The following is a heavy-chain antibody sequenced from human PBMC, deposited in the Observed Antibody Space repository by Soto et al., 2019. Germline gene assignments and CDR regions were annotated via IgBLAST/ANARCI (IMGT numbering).Heavy chain of an antibody. CDR3: ARDRDGYNFGLDY. CDR2: ISYDGSNK. V-gene: IGHV3-30-3*01. J-gene: IGHJ4*02. Sequence: VQLVESGGGVVQPGRSLRLSCAASGFTFSSYAMHWVRQAPGKGLEWVAVISYDGSNKYYADSVKGRFTISRDNSKNTLYLQMNSLRAEDTAVYYCARDRDGYNFGLDYWGQGTLVTVSS. D-gene: IGHD5-12*01. CDR1: GFTFSSYA.